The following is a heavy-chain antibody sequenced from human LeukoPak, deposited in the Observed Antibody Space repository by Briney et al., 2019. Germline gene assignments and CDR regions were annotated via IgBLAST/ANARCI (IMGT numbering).Heavy chain of an antibody. D-gene: IGHD6-19*01. CDR1: GFTFSSYA. Sequence: GGSLRLSCAASGFTFSSYAMSWVRQAPGKGLEWVSAISGSGGSTYYADSVKGRFTISRDNSKNTLYLQMNSLRAEDTAVYYCARESRIAVAGMVYYFDYWGQGTLVTVSS. V-gene: IGHV3-23*01. CDR3: ARESRIAVAGMVYYFDY. J-gene: IGHJ4*02. CDR2: ISGSGGST.